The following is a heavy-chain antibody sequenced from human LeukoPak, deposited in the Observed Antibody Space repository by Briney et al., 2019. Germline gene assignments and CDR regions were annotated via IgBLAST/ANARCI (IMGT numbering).Heavy chain of an antibody. CDR3: AREGIAAAGEDY. V-gene: IGHV3-21*01. Sequence: PGGSLRLSCAASGFTFSSYSMNWVRQAPGKGLDWVSSISSSSSYIYYADSVKGRFTISRDNAKNSLYLQMNSLRAEDTAVYYCAREGIAAAGEDYWGQGTLVTVSS. D-gene: IGHD6-13*01. CDR1: GFTFSSYS. CDR2: ISSSSSYI. J-gene: IGHJ4*02.